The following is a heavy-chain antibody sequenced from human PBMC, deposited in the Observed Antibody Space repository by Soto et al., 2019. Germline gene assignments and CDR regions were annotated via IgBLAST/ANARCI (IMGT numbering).Heavy chain of an antibody. CDR1: GGSFSGYY. D-gene: IGHD6-13*01. V-gene: IGHV4-34*01. CDR3: ARVSGAAGTLD. CDR2: INHRGST. J-gene: IGHJ4*02. Sequence: QGQLQQWGAGLLKPSETLSLTCAVYGGSFSGYYWSWIRQPPGKGLEWIGEINHRGSTNYNPSLKSRVTISVDRSKNQFSLKLSSVTAADTAVYYCARVSGAAGTLDWGQGTLVTVSS.